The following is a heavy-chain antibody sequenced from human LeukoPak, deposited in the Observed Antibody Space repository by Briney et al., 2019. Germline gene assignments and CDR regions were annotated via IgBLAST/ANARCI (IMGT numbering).Heavy chain of an antibody. CDR1: GSTFSSYG. D-gene: IGHD6-19*01. CDR3: ANTRSSGWFGTFDY. Sequence: GGSRRPAWAASGSTFSSYGMGWVRQPPGKGLEGVSDISGSGGSTYYADSVKGRFTISRDNSKNTLYLQMNSLRAEDTAVYYCANTRSSGWFGTFDYWGQGTLVTVSS. V-gene: IGHV3-23*01. J-gene: IGHJ4*02. CDR2: ISGSGGST.